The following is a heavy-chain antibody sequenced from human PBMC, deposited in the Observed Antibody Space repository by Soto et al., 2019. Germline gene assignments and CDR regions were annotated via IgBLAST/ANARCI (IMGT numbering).Heavy chain of an antibody. Sequence: KTSETLSLTCAVYGGSFNGYYWSWIRQPPGKGLEWIGEIHHSGSTNYNPSLKSRVTFSIDTSKRQFSLKVRSVTAADTAVYYCARGKRGSSWYRGEEKYYYYGMDVWGQGTPVTVSS. CDR2: IHHSGST. CDR1: GGSFNGYY. J-gene: IGHJ6*02. D-gene: IGHD6-13*01. V-gene: IGHV4-34*01. CDR3: ARGKRGSSWYRGEEKYYYYGMDV.